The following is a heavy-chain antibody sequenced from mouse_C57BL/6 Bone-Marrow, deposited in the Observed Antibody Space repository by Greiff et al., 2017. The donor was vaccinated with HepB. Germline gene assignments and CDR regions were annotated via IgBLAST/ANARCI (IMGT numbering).Heavy chain of an antibody. CDR1: GYTFTSYG. Sequence: VQLQQSGAELARPGASVKLSCKASGYTFTSYGISWVKQRTGQGLEWIGEIYPRSGNTYYNEKFKGKATLTADKSSSTAFMELRSLTSEDSAVYFCARKDDYVVYYFDYWGQGTTLTVSS. CDR3: ARKDDYVVYYFDY. D-gene: IGHD2-4*01. CDR2: IYPRSGNT. V-gene: IGHV1-81*01. J-gene: IGHJ2*01.